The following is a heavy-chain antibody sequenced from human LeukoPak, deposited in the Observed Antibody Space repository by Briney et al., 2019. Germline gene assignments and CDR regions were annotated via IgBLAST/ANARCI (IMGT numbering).Heavy chain of an antibody. J-gene: IGHJ4*02. CDR2: INHSGST. D-gene: IGHD5-18*01. V-gene: IGHV4-34*01. CDR3: ARIRMVGYSYGRGFDY. CDR1: GGSFSGYY. Sequence: PSETLSLTCAVYGGSFSGYYWSWIRQPPGKGLEWIGEINHSGSTNYNPSLKSRVTISADTSKNQFSLKLSSVTAADTAVYYCARIRMVGYSYGRGFDYWGQGTLVTVSS.